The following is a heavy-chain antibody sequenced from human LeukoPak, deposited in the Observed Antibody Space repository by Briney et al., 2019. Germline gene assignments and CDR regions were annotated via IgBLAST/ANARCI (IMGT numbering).Heavy chain of an antibody. CDR3: ATDRTSPRGGMDV. V-gene: IGHV4-34*01. D-gene: IGHD2-2*01. J-gene: IGHJ6*04. Sequence: PSDTLSLTCAVYGGSFSGYYWSWIRQPPGKGLEWIGEINHSGSTNYNPSLKSRVTISVDTSKNQFSLKLSSVTAADTAVYYCATDRTSPRGGMDVWGKGTTVTVSS. CDR1: GGSFSGYY. CDR2: INHSGST.